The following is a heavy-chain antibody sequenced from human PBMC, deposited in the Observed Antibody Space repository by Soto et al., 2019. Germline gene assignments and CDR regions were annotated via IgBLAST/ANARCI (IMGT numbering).Heavy chain of an antibody. J-gene: IGHJ5*02. CDR2: ISGSGGST. V-gene: IGHV3-23*01. D-gene: IGHD3-22*01. Sequence: GGSLRLSCAASGFTFSNYVMSWVRQAPGKGLEWVSTISGSGGSTHYADSVKGRFTMSRDNSKNTLYLQMNSLRAEDTAVYYCAKVGYYDSSGHNSFDPWGQGTLVTVSS. CDR1: GFTFSNYV. CDR3: AKVGYYDSSGHNSFDP.